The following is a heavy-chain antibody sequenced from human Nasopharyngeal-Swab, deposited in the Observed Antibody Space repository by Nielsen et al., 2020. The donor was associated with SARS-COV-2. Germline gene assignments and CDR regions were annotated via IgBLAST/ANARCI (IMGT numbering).Heavy chain of an antibody. J-gene: IGHJ6*03. CDR2: ISYDGNDK. CDR3: ATGGDFLATVGDYYYYYMDV. V-gene: IGHV3-30*03. CDR1: GLTFSSYG. D-gene: IGHD6-13*01. Sequence: GGSLRLSCAASGLTFSSYGMHWVRQAPGKGLEWVAVISYDGNDKYSADSVKGRFTISRDNSKNTLYLQMNSLRTEDTAVYFCATGGDFLATVGDYYYYYMDVWGKGTTVTVSS.